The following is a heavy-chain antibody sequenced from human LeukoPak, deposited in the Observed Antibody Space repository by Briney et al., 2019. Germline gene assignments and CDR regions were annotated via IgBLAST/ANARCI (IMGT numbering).Heavy chain of an antibody. J-gene: IGHJ4*02. V-gene: IGHV3-23*01. CDR1: GYSFISNA. D-gene: IGHD1-14*01. CDR3: AKGWKGNLDY. CDR2: VSGSGGST. Sequence: GASLRLSCAASGYSFISNAMNRVRQAPGKGLEWVSAVSGSGGSTYYADSVKGRFTISRDNSKNTVYLQMNSLRAEDTALYYCAKGWKGNLDYWGQGTLVTVSS.